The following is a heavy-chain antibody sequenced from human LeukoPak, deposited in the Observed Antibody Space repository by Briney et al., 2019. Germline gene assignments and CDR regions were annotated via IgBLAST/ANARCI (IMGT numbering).Heavy chain of an antibody. V-gene: IGHV3-30*18. CDR3: AKEKQWPFHFDY. Sequence: PGGSQTLSCAPSGFTFSSYGMHWVCQAPGKGLEWVAVISYEGRNKYYAHSVKGRFTISRDNSKNTLYLQRNRLRAEDTAVYYCAKEKQWPFHFDYWGQGTLVTVSS. D-gene: IGHD6-19*01. CDR1: GFTFSSYG. J-gene: IGHJ4*02. CDR2: ISYEGRNK.